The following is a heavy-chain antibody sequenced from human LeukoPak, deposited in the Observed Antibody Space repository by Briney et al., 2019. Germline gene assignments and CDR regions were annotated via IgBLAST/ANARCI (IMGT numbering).Heavy chain of an antibody. CDR3: AELGITMIGGV. CDR2: ISSSSSTI. V-gene: IGHV3-48*04. Sequence: PGGSLRLSRAASGFTFSSYSMNWVRRAPGKGLEWVSYISSSSSTIYYADSVKGRFTISRDNAKNSLYLQMNSLRAEDTAVYYCAELGITMIGGVWGKGTTVTISS. J-gene: IGHJ6*04. CDR1: GFTFSSYS. D-gene: IGHD3-10*02.